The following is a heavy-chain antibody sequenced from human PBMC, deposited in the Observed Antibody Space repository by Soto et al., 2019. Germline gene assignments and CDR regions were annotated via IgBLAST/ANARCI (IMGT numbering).Heavy chain of an antibody. CDR1: GFRFTTYG. V-gene: IGHV3-33*01. CDR3: ARDSLSQDTVVVLAARTIDAFDI. CDR2: IWHDGSNK. D-gene: IGHD3-3*02. J-gene: IGHJ3*02. Sequence: QVQLVESGGGVVQPVRFLRLSCAASGFRFTTYGMHWVRQAPGKGLEWVAVIWHDGSNKYYGDAVKGRFTISRDNSKNTLYLQMNSLRAEDTDIYYCARDSLSQDTVVVLAARTIDAFDIWGQGTMVTGSS.